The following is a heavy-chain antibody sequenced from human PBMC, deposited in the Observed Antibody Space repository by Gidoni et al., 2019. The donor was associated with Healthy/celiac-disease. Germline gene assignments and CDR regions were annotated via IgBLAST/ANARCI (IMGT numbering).Heavy chain of an antibody. CDR2: ISSSSSYI. D-gene: IGHD2-2*02. CDR1: GFTFSSYS. CDR3: ARALVVPAAIIDY. J-gene: IGHJ4*02. V-gene: IGHV3-21*01. Sequence: VQLVESGGGLVMPGGSLRLSCAASGFTFSSYSMNWVRQAPGKGLEWVSSISSSSSYIYYADSVKGRFTISRDNAKNSLYLQMNSLRAEDTAVYYCARALVVPAAIIDYWGQGTLVTVSS.